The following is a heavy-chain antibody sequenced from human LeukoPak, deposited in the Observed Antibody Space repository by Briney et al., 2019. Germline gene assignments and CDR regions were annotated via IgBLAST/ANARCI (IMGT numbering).Heavy chain of an antibody. V-gene: IGHV1-46*01. CDR3: ARGQNYDYVWGQNPIDY. J-gene: IGHJ4*02. CDR2: INPSGGST. CDR1: GYTFTSYF. D-gene: IGHD3-16*01. Sequence: SVKVSCKASGYTFTSYFMHWVRQAPGQGLEWMGIINPSGGSTSYAQKFQGRVTMTRDTSTSTVYMELSSLRSEDTAVYYCARGQNYDYVWGQNPIDYWGQGTLVTVSS.